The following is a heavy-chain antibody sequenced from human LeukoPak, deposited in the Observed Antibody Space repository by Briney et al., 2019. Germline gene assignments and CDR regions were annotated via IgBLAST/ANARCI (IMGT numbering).Heavy chain of an antibody. CDR3: ARDNYDSSGYYFE. CDR2: ISISGSTM. D-gene: IGHD3-22*01. Sequence: GGSLRLACAAAGFTVSSYEINWVRQARGKWLELGSYISISGSTMYYAESMKCGFTISRDKAKNPLYLQMTSLRAEDRAVYYCARDNYDSSGYYFEWGQGTLVNVSS. V-gene: IGHV3-48*03. J-gene: IGHJ4*02. CDR1: GFTVSSYE.